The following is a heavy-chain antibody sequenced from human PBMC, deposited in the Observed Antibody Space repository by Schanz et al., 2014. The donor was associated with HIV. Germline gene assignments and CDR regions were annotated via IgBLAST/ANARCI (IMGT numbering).Heavy chain of an antibody. Sequence: EEQLLESGGGLVQPGGSLRLSCVASGFTFSNFWLSWVRQAPGKGLEWVANMKQDASEKYYVDSVKGRFTISRDNARNSLYLQMNSLRAEDTAVYYCANLVVAATDDAFDIWGQGTMVTVSS. D-gene: IGHD2-15*01. CDR1: GFTFSNFW. V-gene: IGHV3-7*03. CDR3: ANLVVAATDDAFDI. J-gene: IGHJ3*02. CDR2: MKQDASEK.